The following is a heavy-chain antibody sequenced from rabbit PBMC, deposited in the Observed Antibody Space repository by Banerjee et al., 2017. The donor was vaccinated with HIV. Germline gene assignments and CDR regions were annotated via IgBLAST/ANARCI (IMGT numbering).Heavy chain of an antibody. CDR1: GFSFSSGYD. J-gene: IGHJ4*01. CDR2: IYTNSGNT. Sequence: QQLVESGGGLVKPGASLTLTCKASGFSFSSGYDMCWVRQAPGKGLELIACIYTNSGNTYYASWAKGRFTISKTSSTSVTLQMTSLTAADTATYFCARDLTVAGGGDSGYYFNLWGQGTLVTVS. D-gene: IGHD7-1*01. V-gene: IGHV1S40*01. CDR3: ARDLTVAGGGDSGYYFNL.